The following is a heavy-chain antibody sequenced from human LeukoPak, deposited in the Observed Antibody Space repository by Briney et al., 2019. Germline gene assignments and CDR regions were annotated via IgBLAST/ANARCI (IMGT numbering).Heavy chain of an antibody. CDR1: GFTFSSYE. CDR2: ISSSGSTI. J-gene: IGHJ4*02. Sequence: GGSLRLSCAASGFTFSSYEMNWVRQAPGKGLEWVSYISSSGSTIYYADSVKGRFTISRDNAKNSLYLQMNSLRAEDTAVYYCARVAWGPETFDYWGQGTLVTVSS. CDR3: ARVAWGPETFDY. V-gene: IGHV3-48*03. D-gene: IGHD3-16*01.